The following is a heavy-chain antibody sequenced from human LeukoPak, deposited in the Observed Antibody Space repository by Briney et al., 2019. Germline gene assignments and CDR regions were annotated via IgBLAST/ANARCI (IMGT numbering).Heavy chain of an antibody. J-gene: IGHJ4*02. CDR1: GFTFSSYW. CDR3: ARVGGSSSWWESRYYFDY. CDR2: IKQDGSEK. Sequence: PGGSLRLSCAASGFTFSSYWMSWVRRAPGKGLEWVANIKQDGSEKYYVDSVKGRFTISRDNAKNSLYLQMNSLRAEDTAVYYCARVGGSSSWWESRYYFDYWGQGTLVTVSS. D-gene: IGHD6-13*01. V-gene: IGHV3-7*01.